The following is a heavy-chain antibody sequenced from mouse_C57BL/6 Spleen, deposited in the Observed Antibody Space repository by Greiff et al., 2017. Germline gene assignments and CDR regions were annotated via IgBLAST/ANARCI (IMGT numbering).Heavy chain of an antibody. J-gene: IGHJ2*01. D-gene: IGHD2-3*01. Sequence: QVQLKQPGAELVKPGASVKLSCKASGYTFTSYWMHWVKQRPGQGLEWIGMIHPNSGSTNYNEKFKSKATLTVDKSSSTAYMQLSSLTSEDSAVYYCARSPRWLLDYWGQGTTLTVSS. V-gene: IGHV1-64*01. CDR1: GYTFTSYW. CDR3: ARSPRWLLDY. CDR2: IHPNSGST.